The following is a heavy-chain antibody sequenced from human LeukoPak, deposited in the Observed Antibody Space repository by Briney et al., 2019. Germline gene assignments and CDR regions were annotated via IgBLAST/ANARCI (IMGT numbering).Heavy chain of an antibody. D-gene: IGHD6-13*01. V-gene: IGHV4-39*01. CDR1: GGSISSSSYY. Sequence: SETLSLTCTVSGGSISSSSYYWGWIRQPPGKGLEWIGSIYYSGSTYYNPSLKSRVTISVDTSKNQFSLKPSSVTAADTAVYYCARLMRDFIAAAGLNYWGQGTLVTVSS. CDR2: IYYSGST. J-gene: IGHJ4*02. CDR3: ARLMRDFIAAAGLNY.